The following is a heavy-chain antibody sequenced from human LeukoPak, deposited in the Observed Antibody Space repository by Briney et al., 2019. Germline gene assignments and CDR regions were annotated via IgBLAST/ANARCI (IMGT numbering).Heavy chain of an antibody. V-gene: IGHV1-69*13. CDR3: ASDRLGYQLLFDY. CDR1: GGTFSSYA. D-gene: IGHD2-2*01. Sequence: SVKVSCKASGGTFSSYAISWVRQAPGQGLGWMGGIIPIFGTANYAQKFQGRVTITADESTSTAYMELSSLRSEDTAVYYCASDRLGYQLLFDYWGQGTLVTVSS. CDR2: IIPIFGTA. J-gene: IGHJ4*02.